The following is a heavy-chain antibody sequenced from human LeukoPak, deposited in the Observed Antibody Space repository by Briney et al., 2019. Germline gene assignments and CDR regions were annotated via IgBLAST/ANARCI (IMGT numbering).Heavy chain of an antibody. CDR1: GGSISSYY. V-gene: IGHV4-59*01. J-gene: IGHJ6*04. Sequence: PSETLSLTCTVSGGSISSYYWSWIRQPPGKGLEWIGYIYYSGSTNHNPSLKSRVTISVDTSKNQFSLKLSSVTAADTAVYYCARDRGCSSTSCYAEVVYGMDVWGKGTTVTVSS. CDR3: ARDRGCSSTSCYAEVVYGMDV. D-gene: IGHD2-2*01. CDR2: IYYSGST.